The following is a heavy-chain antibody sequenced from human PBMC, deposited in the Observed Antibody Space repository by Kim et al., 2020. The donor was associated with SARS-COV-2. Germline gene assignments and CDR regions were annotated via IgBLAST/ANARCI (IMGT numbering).Heavy chain of an antibody. CDR2: IIPIFGTA. Sequence: SLKVSCKASGGTFSSYAISWVRQAPGQGLEWMGGIIPIFGTANYAQKFQGRVTITADESTSTAYMELSSLRSEDTAVYYCARESAADYDSSGYGDYYYGMDVWGQGTTVTVSS. V-gene: IGHV1-69*13. J-gene: IGHJ6*02. CDR3: ARESAADYDSSGYGDYYYGMDV. D-gene: IGHD3-22*01. CDR1: GGTFSSYA.